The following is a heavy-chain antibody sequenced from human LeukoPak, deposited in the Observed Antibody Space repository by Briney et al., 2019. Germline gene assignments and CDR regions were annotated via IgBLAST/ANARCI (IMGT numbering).Heavy chain of an antibody. D-gene: IGHD2-2*02. Sequence: PSETLSLTCGVYGVSFTGNYWSWIRQPPGKRPEWIGEINDDGYTNYNPSLRSRVTISLDTSENHLSLRLTSVTAADTAVYYCARIRCGHTDDICYNHWGQGTLVTASS. V-gene: IGHV4-34*01. CDR1: GVSFTGNY. CDR3: ARIRCGHTDDICYNH. CDR2: INDDGYT. J-gene: IGHJ4*02.